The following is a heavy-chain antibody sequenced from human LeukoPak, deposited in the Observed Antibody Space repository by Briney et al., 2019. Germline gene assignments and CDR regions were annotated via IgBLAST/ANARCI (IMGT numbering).Heavy chain of an antibody. D-gene: IGHD6-19*01. V-gene: IGHV4-39*01. J-gene: IGHJ6*02. CDR3: ARSRGVAGMFYYGMDV. CDR2: TYYSGST. CDR1: GGSISSSSYY. Sequence: PSETLSLTCTVSGGSISSSSYYWGWIRQPPGKGLEWIGSTYYSGSTYYNASLKSRVTISVDTSKNQFSLKLSSVTAADTAVYYCARSRGVAGMFYYGMDVWGQGTTVTVS.